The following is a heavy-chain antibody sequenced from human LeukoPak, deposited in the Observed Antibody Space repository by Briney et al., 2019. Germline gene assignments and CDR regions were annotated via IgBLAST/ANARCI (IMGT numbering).Heavy chain of an antibody. CDR2: ISGSGGST. J-gene: IGHJ4*02. CDR1: GFTFSSYA. V-gene: IGHV3-23*01. D-gene: IGHD5-18*01. CDR3: ARENTAMARFGHFDY. Sequence: HGGSLRLSCAASGFTFSSYAMSWVRQAPGKGLEWVSAISGSGGSTYYADSVKGRFTISRDNAKNSLYLQMNSLRAEDTAVYYCARENTAMARFGHFDYWGQGTLVTVSS.